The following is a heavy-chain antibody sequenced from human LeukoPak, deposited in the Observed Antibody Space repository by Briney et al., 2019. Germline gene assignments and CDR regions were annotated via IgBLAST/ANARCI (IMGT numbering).Heavy chain of an antibody. CDR1: GDSMNNYY. CDR3: ARRTAKTPNYFDY. V-gene: IGHV4-59*08. CDR2: IYYSGNT. Sequence: SGTLSLTCTVSGDSMNNYYWTWIRQPPGKGLDWIGYIYYSGNTNYNPSLKSRVTISLDTSKNQFSLKLTSVTAADTAMYYCARRTAKTPNYFDYWGQGALVTVSA. J-gene: IGHJ4*02. D-gene: IGHD1-1*01.